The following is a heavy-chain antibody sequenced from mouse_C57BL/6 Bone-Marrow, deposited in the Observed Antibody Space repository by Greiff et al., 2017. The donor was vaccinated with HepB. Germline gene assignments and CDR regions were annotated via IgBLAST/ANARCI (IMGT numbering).Heavy chain of an antibody. CDR3: ARSSYYYGSSPYWYFDV. J-gene: IGHJ1*03. Sequence: QVQLQQSGPELVKPGASVKISCKASGYAFSSSWMNWVKQRPGKGLEWIGRIYPGDGDTNYNGKFKGKATLTADKSSSTAYMQLSSLTSEDSAVYFCARSSYYYGSSPYWYFDVWGTGTTVTVSS. CDR1: GYAFSSSW. V-gene: IGHV1-82*01. CDR2: IYPGDGDT. D-gene: IGHD1-1*01.